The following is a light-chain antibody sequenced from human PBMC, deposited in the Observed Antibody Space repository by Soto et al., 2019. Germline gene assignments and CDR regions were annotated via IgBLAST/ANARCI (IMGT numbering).Light chain of an antibody. CDR1: SSNIGAGYD. Sequence: QAVVTQPHSVSVAPGQRVTISCTGSSSNIGAGYDVHWYQQLPGTAPKLLIYGNSNRPSGVPDRCSSSKSGTSASLAITGLQAEDEADYYCQSYDSSLSGSVVFGGGTKLTVL. J-gene: IGLJ2*01. CDR2: GNS. V-gene: IGLV1-40*01. CDR3: QSYDSSLSGSVV.